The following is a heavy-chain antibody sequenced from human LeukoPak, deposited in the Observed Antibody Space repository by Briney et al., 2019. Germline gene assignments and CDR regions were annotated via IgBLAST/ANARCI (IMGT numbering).Heavy chain of an antibody. D-gene: IGHD5-12*01. J-gene: IGHJ4*02. Sequence: PGTSLTLSCAASGFTFNKYTIHWVRQAPGKGLEWVAVILFDGSKSYYADSVKGRFTISRDNSKNTLYLQMNSLTTDDTAVYYCGTQSGYDSAYWGQGTLVTVSA. CDR3: GTQSGYDSAY. CDR2: ILFDGSKS. V-gene: IGHV3-30-3*01. CDR1: GFTFNKYT.